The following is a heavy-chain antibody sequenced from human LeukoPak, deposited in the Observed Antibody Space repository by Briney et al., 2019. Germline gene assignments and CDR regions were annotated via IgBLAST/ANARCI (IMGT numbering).Heavy chain of an antibody. V-gene: IGHV1-18*01. CDR2: ISAYNGNT. CDR3: ARDRGYRYGEPNMDF. Sequence: ASVKDSCMASGYTFTIYGIGWVRQAPGQGLEWMRWISAYNGNTNYAQKLQGRVTMTTDTSTSTAYMELRSLRSDDTAVYYCARDRGYRYGEPNMDFWGQGTLVTVSS. J-gene: IGHJ4*02. D-gene: IGHD5-18*01. CDR1: GYTFTIYG.